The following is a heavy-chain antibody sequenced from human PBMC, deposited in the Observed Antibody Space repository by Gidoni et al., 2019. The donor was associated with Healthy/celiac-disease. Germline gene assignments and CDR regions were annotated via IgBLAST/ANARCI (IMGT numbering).Heavy chain of an antibody. D-gene: IGHD6-13*01. J-gene: IGHJ4*02. CDR3: ARDSGSSWQGPLYYFDY. CDR2: IKQDGSEK. Sequence: EVQLVESGGGLVQPGGSLRLSCAASGFTFSSFWMSWVRQAPGKGLEWGANIKQDGSEKYYVDSVKGRFTISRDNAKNSLYLQMNSLRAEDTAVYYCARDSGSSWQGPLYYFDYWGQGTLVTVSS. CDR1: GFTFSSFW. V-gene: IGHV3-7*03.